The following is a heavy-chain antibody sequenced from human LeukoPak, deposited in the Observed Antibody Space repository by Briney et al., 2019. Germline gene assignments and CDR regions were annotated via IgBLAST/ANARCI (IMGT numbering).Heavy chain of an antibody. CDR2: INHSGST. D-gene: IGHD6-6*01. J-gene: IGHJ4*02. CDR3: ARGVRVDY. V-gene: IGHV4-34*01. CDR1: GVSFSGYY. Sequence: SSETLSLTCAVYGVSFSGYYWSWIRQPPGKGLEWIEEINHSGSTNYNPSLKSRVTISVDTSKNQFSLKLSSVTAADTAVYYCARGVRVDYWGQGTLVTVSS.